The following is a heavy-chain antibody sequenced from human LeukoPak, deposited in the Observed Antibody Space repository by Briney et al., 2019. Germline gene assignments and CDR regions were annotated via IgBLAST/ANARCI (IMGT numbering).Heavy chain of an antibody. CDR1: GFTFSSSA. V-gene: IGHV3-23*01. D-gene: IGHD6-13*01. J-gene: IGHJ4*02. CDR3: AKEYGSSSWIDY. Sequence: GGSLRLSCAASGFTFSSSAMSWVRQAPGKGLEWVSAISNNGGYTYYADSVKGRFTISRDNSKNTLCLQMNSLRAEDTAVYYCAKEYGSSSWIDYWGQGTLVTVSS. CDR2: ISNNGGYT.